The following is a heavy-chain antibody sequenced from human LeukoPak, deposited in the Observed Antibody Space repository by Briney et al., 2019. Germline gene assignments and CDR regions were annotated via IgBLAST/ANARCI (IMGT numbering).Heavy chain of an antibody. D-gene: IGHD1-14*01. Sequence: SETLSLTCTVSGGSISSYYWSWIRQPPGKGLERIGYIYYSGSTNYNPSLKSRVTISVDTSKNQFSLKLSSVTAADTAVYYCAGRTRYYYYYGMDVWGQGTTVTVSS. V-gene: IGHV4-59*01. J-gene: IGHJ6*02. CDR3: AGRTRYYYYYGMDV. CDR1: GGSISSYY. CDR2: IYYSGST.